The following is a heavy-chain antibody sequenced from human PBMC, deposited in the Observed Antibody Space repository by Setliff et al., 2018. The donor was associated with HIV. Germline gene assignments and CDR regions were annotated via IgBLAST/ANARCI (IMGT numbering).Heavy chain of an antibody. D-gene: IGHD3-22*01. CDR3: ARARRDSYDRGRRNHYYIDV. Sequence: SVKVSCKASGGTFSSYDISWVRQAPGQGLEWMGRIIPVFGETNYAQKFQGRVTMTRDTSISTAYMELNNLKFEDTAVYYCARARRDSYDRGRRNHYYIDVWGKGTTVTVSS. V-gene: IGHV1-69*05. CDR1: GGTFSSYD. CDR2: IIPVFGET. J-gene: IGHJ6*03.